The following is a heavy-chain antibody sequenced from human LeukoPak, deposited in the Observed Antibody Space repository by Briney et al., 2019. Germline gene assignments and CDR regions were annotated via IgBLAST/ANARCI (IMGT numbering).Heavy chain of an antibody. D-gene: IGHD3-10*01. CDR3: ARDYYGSGSYYYFDY. CDR1: GFTFSSYW. Sequence: GGSLRLSCAASGFTFSSYWMSWVRQAPGRGLEWVANIKQDGSEKYYVDSVKGRFTISRDDAKNSLYLQMNSLRAEDTAVYYCARDYYGSGSYYYFDYWGQGTLVTVSS. J-gene: IGHJ4*02. CDR2: IKQDGSEK. V-gene: IGHV3-7*05.